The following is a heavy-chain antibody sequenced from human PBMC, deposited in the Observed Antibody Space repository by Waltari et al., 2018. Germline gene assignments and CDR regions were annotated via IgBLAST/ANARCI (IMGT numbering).Heavy chain of an antibody. CDR1: GGSISSSSYY. D-gene: IGHD2-21*01. V-gene: IGHV4-39*01. J-gene: IGHJ4*02. CDR3: ARLDIVVVIATFETLYYFDY. CDR2: IYYSGST. Sequence: QLQLQESGPGLVKPSETLSLTCTVSGGSISSSSYYWGWIRQPPGKGLEWIGSIYYSGSTYYNPSLKSRVTISVDTSKNQFSLKLSSVTAADTAVYYCARLDIVVVIATFETLYYFDYWGQGTLVTVSS.